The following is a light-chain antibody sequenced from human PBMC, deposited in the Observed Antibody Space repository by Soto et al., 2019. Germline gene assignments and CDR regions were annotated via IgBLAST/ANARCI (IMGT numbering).Light chain of an antibody. J-gene: IGKJ1*01. CDR3: QQYDNLPRT. CDR2: GAS. CDR1: QGIRTD. Sequence: IQMTQSPSSLSASVGDTIILTCRSSQGIRTDLGWYQQKPGKAPVILMSGASDLQSGVSSRFSGRGAGTEFTLTISSLQPEDIATYYCQQYDNLPRTFGQGTKVDI. V-gene: IGKV1-6*01.